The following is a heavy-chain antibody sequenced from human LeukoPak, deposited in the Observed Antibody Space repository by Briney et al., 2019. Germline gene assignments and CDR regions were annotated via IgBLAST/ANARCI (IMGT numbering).Heavy chain of an antibody. CDR3: ARQSYCSGGSCYRAFDI. D-gene: IGHD2-15*01. CDR1: GYSFTSYW. Sequence: GESLKISCKGSGYSFTSYWIGWVRQMPGKGLEWMGIIYPGDSDTRYSPSFQGQVTISADKSISTAYLQWSSLKASDTAMYYCARQSYCSGGSCYRAFDIWGQGTMVTVSS. V-gene: IGHV5-51*01. J-gene: IGHJ3*02. CDR2: IYPGDSDT.